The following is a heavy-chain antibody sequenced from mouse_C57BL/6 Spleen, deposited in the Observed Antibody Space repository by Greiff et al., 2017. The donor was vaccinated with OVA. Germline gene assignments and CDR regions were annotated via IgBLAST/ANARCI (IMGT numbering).Heavy chain of an antibody. Sequence: EVQLQQSGPELVKPGASVKISCKASGYTFTDYYMNWVQQSHGKSLEWIGDINPNNGGTSYNQKFQGKATLSVYKSSSTAYMELRSLTSEDSAVYDCAREYYGSSYVGFAYWGQGTLVTVSA. CDR2: INPNNGGT. V-gene: IGHV1-26*01. J-gene: IGHJ3*01. CDR1: GYTFTDYY. D-gene: IGHD1-1*01. CDR3: AREYYGSSYVGFAY.